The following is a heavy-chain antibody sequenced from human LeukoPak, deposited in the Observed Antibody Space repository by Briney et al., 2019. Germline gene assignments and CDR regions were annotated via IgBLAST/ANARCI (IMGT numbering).Heavy chain of an antibody. J-gene: IGHJ4*02. CDR3: ARGSIAAAGDLAY. Sequence: GGSLRLSCAASGFTFSSYAMHWVRQAPGKGLEWVALISYDGSNKYYADSVKGRFTISRDNSKNTLYLQMNSLRAEDTAVYYCARGSIAAAGDLAYWGQGTLVTVSS. CDR2: ISYDGSNK. V-gene: IGHV3-30-3*01. CDR1: GFTFSSYA. D-gene: IGHD6-13*01.